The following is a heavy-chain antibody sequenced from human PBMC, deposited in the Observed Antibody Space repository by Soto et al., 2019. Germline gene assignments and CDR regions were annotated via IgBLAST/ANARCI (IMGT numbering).Heavy chain of an antibody. Sequence: QVQLVESGGGVVQPGRSLRLSCAASGFTFSNYGMHWVRQAPGKGLEWVAVISYDGSNNYCADSVKGRFTISRDNSKNTLYLQMNSLRGEDTAVYYCAKDRGSYGDLDYWGQGTLVTVSS. V-gene: IGHV3-30*18. J-gene: IGHJ4*02. CDR2: ISYDGSNN. CDR3: AKDRGSYGDLDY. D-gene: IGHD4-17*01. CDR1: GFTFSNYG.